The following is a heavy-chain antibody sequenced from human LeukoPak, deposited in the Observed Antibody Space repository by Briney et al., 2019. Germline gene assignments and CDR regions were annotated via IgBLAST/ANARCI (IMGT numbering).Heavy chain of an antibody. Sequence: GGSLRLSCAASGFIFSDYYMSWIRQAPGKGLEWVSYISSSGSTMYYTDSVKGRFTISRDNAKDSLYLQMNSLRAEDTAVYYCARGEDSDSSSSDFDYWGQGTLVTVSS. CDR3: ARGEDSDSSSSDFDY. CDR1: GFIFSDYY. CDR2: ISSSGSTM. D-gene: IGHD6-13*01. V-gene: IGHV3-11*01. J-gene: IGHJ4*02.